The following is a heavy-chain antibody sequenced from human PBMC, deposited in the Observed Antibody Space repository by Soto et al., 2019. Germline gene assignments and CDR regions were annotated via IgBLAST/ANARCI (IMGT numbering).Heavy chain of an antibody. CDR2: INHSGST. CDR1: GGSFSGYY. CDR3: ARGLGVDKFDY. Sequence: GPGPVNTSETLSLTCAVYGGSFSGYYWSWIRQPPGKGLEWIGEINHSGSTNYNPSLKSRVTISVDTSKNQFSLKLSSVTAADTVVYYCARGLGVDKFDYWGQGTLVTVSS. D-gene: IGHD2-21*01. J-gene: IGHJ4*02. V-gene: IGHV4-34*01.